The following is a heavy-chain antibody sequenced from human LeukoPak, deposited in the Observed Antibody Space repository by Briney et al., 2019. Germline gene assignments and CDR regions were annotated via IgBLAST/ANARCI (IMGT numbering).Heavy chain of an antibody. CDR2: ISGSGSSI. D-gene: IGHD5-18*01. CDR3: AGGYSYGRGVDY. Sequence: GILRLSCAASGFTFSSYAMSWVRQAPGKGLEWVSGISGSGSSIYYADSVKGRFTISRDNAKNSLYLQMNSLRAEDTAVYYCAGGYSYGRGVDYWGQGTLVTVSS. J-gene: IGHJ4*02. CDR1: GFTFSSYA. V-gene: IGHV3-23*01.